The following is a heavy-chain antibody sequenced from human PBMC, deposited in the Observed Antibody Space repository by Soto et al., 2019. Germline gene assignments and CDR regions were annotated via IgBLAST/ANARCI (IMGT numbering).Heavy chain of an antibody. V-gene: IGHV3-23*01. CDR3: ARLPKGTTVTA. D-gene: IGHD4-17*01. J-gene: IGHJ4*02. CDR2: LNGSGGST. Sequence: EVRLLESGGGLVQPGGSLRLSCAASGFTFSNYAMTSVRQAPGKGLEWVSGLNGSGGSTSSADSVKGRFAISRDNAKNSLYLQMNSLGDEDTAVYYCARLPKGTTVTAWGQGTLVTVSS. CDR1: GFTFSNYA.